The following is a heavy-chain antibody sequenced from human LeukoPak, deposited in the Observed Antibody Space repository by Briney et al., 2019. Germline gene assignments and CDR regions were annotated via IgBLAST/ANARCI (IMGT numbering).Heavy chain of an antibody. Sequence: GGSLRLSCAASGFTFNNYAMNWVRQAPGKGLEWLSYINSAGNLIYYADSVKGRFTVSRDNTRKSLSLEMNTLSVEDTAIYYCARDHLGYSFDYWGQGTLVTVSS. CDR2: INSAGNLI. CDR1: GFTFNNYA. J-gene: IGHJ4*02. CDR3: ARDHLGYSFDY. D-gene: IGHD3-22*01. V-gene: IGHV3-48*04.